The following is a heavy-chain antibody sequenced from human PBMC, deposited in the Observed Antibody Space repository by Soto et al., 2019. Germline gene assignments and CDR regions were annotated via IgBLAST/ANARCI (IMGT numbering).Heavy chain of an antibody. CDR3: ARDQFGATVIQGAFDI. CDR1: GFTFSSYS. Sequence: GGSLRLSCAASGFTFSSYSMNWVRQAPGKGLEWVSYISSSSTIYYADSVKGRFTISRDNAKNSLYLQMNSLRDEDTAVYYCARDQFGATVIQGAFDIWGQGTMVTVSS. CDR2: ISSSSTI. V-gene: IGHV3-48*02. J-gene: IGHJ3*02. D-gene: IGHD4-17*01.